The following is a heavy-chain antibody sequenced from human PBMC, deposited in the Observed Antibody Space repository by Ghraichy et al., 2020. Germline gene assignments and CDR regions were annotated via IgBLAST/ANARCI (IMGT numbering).Heavy chain of an antibody. Sequence: SETLSLTCAVYGGSFSGYYWSWIRQPPGKGLEWIGEINHSGSTNYNPSLKSRVTISVDTSKNQFSLKLSSVTAADTAVYYCARGDSNRYYFDYWGQGTLVTVSS. CDR1: GGSFSGYY. V-gene: IGHV4-34*01. J-gene: IGHJ4*02. D-gene: IGHD4-11*01. CDR3: ARGDSNRYYFDY. CDR2: INHSGST.